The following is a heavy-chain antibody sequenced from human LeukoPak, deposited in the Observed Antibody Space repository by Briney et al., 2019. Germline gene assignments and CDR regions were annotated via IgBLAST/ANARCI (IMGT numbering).Heavy chain of an antibody. CDR3: TRGIYGSGSSVATDFDY. V-gene: IGHV3-9*01. D-gene: IGHD3-10*01. CDR2: ISWNSGSI. CDR1: GFTFDDYA. J-gene: IGHJ4*02. Sequence: PGRSLRLSCAASGFTFDDYAMHWVRQAPGKGLEWVSGISWNSGSIGYADSVKGRFTVSRDNARNSLYLQMNSLRADDTAVYYCTRGIYGSGSSVATDFDYWGQGTLVTVSS.